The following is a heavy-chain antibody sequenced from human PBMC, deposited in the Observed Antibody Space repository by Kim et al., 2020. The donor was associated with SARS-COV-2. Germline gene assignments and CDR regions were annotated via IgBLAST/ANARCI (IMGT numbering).Heavy chain of an antibody. Sequence: SETLSLTCTVYGGSISSGDYYWSWIRQPPGKGLKWVGYIYDSGSTYYNLSLNSRVTISVDTYKYQFSLKLSSVTAADTAGYYCARFAMVRAEPWVYPCGQGTLGTLSA. CDR2: IYDSGST. D-gene: IGHD3-10*01. CDR3: ARFAMVRAEPWVYP. V-gene: IGHV4-30-4*01. J-gene: IGHJ5*02. CDR1: GGSISSGDYY.